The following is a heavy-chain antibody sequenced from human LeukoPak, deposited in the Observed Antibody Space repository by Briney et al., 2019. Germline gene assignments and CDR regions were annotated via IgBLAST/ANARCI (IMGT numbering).Heavy chain of an antibody. V-gene: IGHV3-48*01. J-gene: IGHJ3*02. Sequence: GGSLRLSCAASGFTFSSYSMNWVRQAPGKGLEWVSYISSRSRTIYYADSVKGRFTISRDNAKNSLYLQINSLRAEDTAVYFCARARTYYYDVRTTVGDAFGIWGQGTMVTVTS. D-gene: IGHD3-22*01. CDR2: ISSRSRTI. CDR3: ARARTYYYDVRTTVGDAFGI. CDR1: GFTFSSYS.